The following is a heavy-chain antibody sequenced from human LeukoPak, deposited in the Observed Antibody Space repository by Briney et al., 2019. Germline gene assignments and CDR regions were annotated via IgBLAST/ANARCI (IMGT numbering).Heavy chain of an antibody. Sequence: GGSLRLSCGGSGFSFKNYAMSWVRQAPGKGLEWVAAVSRSGGSTYYAGSVKGRFTVSRDNSQNMVFVQMNNLGVEDTAVYYCAKARTGSAGTHDAFDFWGQGTVLTVSS. J-gene: IGHJ3*01. CDR2: VSRSGGST. CDR1: GFSFKNYA. D-gene: IGHD1-26*01. CDR3: AKARTGSAGTHDAFDF. V-gene: IGHV3-23*01.